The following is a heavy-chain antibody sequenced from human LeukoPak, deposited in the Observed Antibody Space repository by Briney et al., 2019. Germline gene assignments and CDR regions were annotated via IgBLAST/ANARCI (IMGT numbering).Heavy chain of an antibody. J-gene: IGHJ4*02. CDR1: GFTFSDYA. V-gene: IGHV3-23*01. Sequence: QSGGSLRLSCAVSGFTFSDYAMSWVRQAPGKGLEWVSGISGSGAYSYYADSVKGRFTISRDNSKNTLYLQMNSLRAEDTAVYYCAKLGSIAVAGWFDYWGQGTLVTVSS. D-gene: IGHD6-19*01. CDR2: ISGSGAYS. CDR3: AKLGSIAVAGWFDY.